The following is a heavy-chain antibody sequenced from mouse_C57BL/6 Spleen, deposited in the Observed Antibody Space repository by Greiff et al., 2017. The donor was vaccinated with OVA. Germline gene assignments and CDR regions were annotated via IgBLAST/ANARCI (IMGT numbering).Heavy chain of an antibody. Sequence: VQLQQSGPELVKPGASVKLSCKASGYTFTSYDINWVKQRPGQGLEWIGWIYPRDGSTKYNEKFKGKATLNVDTSSSTAYMELHSLTSEDSAVYFCARGDYYYGSSSLYFDVWGTGTTVTVSS. J-gene: IGHJ1*03. CDR2: IYPRDGST. D-gene: IGHD1-1*01. V-gene: IGHV1-85*01. CDR3: ARGDYYYGSSSLYFDV. CDR1: GYTFTSYD.